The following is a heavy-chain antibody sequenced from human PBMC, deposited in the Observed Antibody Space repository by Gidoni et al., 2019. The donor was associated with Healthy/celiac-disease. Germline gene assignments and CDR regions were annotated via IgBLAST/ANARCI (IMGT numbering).Heavy chain of an antibody. D-gene: IGHD1-26*01. CDR1: GGSISSSSYY. V-gene: IGHV4-39*01. CDR3: ARHLRGSYPLHYYYYGMDV. Sequence: QLQLQESGPGLVKPSETLSLTCTVSGGSISSSSYYWGWIRQPPGKGLEWIGSIYYSGSTYYNPSLKSRVTISVDTSKNQFSLKLSSVTAADTAVYYCARHLRGSYPLHYYYYGMDVWGQGTTVTVSS. J-gene: IGHJ6*02. CDR2: IYYSGST.